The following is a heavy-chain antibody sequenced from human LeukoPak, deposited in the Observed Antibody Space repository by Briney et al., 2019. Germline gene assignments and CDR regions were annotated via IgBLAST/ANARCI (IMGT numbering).Heavy chain of an antibody. J-gene: IGHJ4*02. Sequence: GASVKVSCKVSGYTLTELSMHWVRQAPGKGLEWMGGFDPEDGETIYAQKFQGRVTMTEDTSTDTAYMELSSLRSEDTAVYYCATDLYSSRRFDYWGQGTLVTVSS. V-gene: IGHV1-24*01. CDR3: ATDLYSSRRFDY. CDR2: FDPEDGET. D-gene: IGHD6-13*01. CDR1: GYTLTELS.